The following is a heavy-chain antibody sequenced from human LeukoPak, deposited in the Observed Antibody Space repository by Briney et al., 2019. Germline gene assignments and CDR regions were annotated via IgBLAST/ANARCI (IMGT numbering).Heavy chain of an antibody. CDR1: GGTFSSYA. V-gene: IGHV1-69*04. J-gene: IGHJ5*02. CDR2: IIPILGIA. Sequence: GASVKVSCKASGGTFSSYAISWVRQAPGQGLEWMGRIIPILGIANYAQKFQGRVTITADKSTSTAYMELSSLRSEDTAVYYCARDPGDCSSTSCYSVGNWFDPWGRGTLVTVSS. D-gene: IGHD2-2*01. CDR3: ARDPGDCSSTSCYSVGNWFDP.